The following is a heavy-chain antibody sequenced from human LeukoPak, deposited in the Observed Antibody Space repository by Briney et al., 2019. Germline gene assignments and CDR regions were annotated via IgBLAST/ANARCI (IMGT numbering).Heavy chain of an antibody. J-gene: IGHJ4*02. V-gene: IGHV1-2*02. CDR1: GYTFTGYY. CDR3: ARGFRGRGSYHFDY. Sequence: GASVKVSCKDSGYTFTGYYMHWVRQAPGQGLEWMGWINPNSGGTNYAQKFQGRVTMTRDTSISTAYMELSSLRSEDTAVYYCARGFRGRGSYHFDYWGQGTLVTVSS. D-gene: IGHD1-26*01. CDR2: INPNSGGT.